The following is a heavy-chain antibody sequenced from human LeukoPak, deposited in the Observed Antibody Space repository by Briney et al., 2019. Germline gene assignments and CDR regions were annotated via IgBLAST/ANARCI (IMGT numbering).Heavy chain of an antibody. CDR3: AREGYQLRNLDY. CDR1: GFTFSSYG. D-gene: IGHD2-2*01. J-gene: IGHJ4*02. Sequence: GGSLRLSCAASGFTFSSYGMHWVRQAPGKGLEWVAVISYDGSNKYYADSVKGRFTISRDNSKNTLYLQMNSLRAEDTAVYYCAREGYQLRNLDYWGQGTLVTVSS. V-gene: IGHV3-30*03. CDR2: ISYDGSNK.